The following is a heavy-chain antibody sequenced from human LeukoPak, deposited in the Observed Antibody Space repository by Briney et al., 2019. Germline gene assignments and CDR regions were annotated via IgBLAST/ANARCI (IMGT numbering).Heavy chain of an antibody. CDR2: IYYSGST. CDR3: ARRRGGSSFIDY. D-gene: IGHD6-13*01. V-gene: IGHV4-39*01. J-gene: IGHJ4*02. Sequence: SETLFLTCTVSGGSISSTGYYWGWIRQPPGKGLEWIGNIYYSGSTYYNPSLKSRVTISVDTSKNQFSLKLTSVTAADTAVYYCARRRGGSSFIDYWGQGTLVTVSS. CDR1: GGSISSTGYY.